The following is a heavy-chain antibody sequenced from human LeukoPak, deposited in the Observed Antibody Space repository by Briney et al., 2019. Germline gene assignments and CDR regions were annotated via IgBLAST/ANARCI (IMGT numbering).Heavy chain of an antibody. D-gene: IGHD3-22*01. J-gene: IGHJ4*02. Sequence: PGGSLRLSCAASGFTFSNYGMHWVRQAPGKGLEWVAVTWYGGSNKNYADSVKGRFTISRDDSKNTLYLQMNSLKTEDTAVYYCTRLVADSSGYKGSFDYWGQGTLVTVSS. V-gene: IGHV3-33*04. CDR3: TRLVADSSGYKGSFDY. CDR2: TWYGGSNK. CDR1: GFTFSNYG.